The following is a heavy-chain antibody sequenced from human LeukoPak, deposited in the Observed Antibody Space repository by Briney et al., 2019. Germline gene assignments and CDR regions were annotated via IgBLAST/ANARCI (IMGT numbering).Heavy chain of an antibody. Sequence: GRSLRLSCAASGFTFSSYGMHWVRQAPGKGLEWVAVIWYDGSNKYYADSVKGRFTISRDNSKNTLYLQMNSLRAEDTAVYYCARDRFSGYDGSSDGMDVWGQGTTVTVSS. J-gene: IGHJ6*02. D-gene: IGHD5-12*01. V-gene: IGHV3-33*01. CDR2: IWYDGSNK. CDR1: GFTFSSYG. CDR3: ARDRFSGYDGSSDGMDV.